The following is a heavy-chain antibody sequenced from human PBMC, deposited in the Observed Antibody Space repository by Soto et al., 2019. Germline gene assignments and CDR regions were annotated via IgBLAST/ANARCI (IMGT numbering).Heavy chain of an antibody. D-gene: IGHD1-7*01. J-gene: IGHJ4*02. CDR1: GFTFSSYG. V-gene: IGHV3-30*18. CDR2: ISYDGSNK. CDR3: AKDEALTGTTMADY. Sequence: GSLRLSCAASGFTFSSYGMHWVRQAPGKGLEWVAVISYDGSNKYYADSVKGRFTISRDNSKNMLYLQMNSLRAEDTAVYYCAKDEALTGTTMADYWGQGTLVTVSS.